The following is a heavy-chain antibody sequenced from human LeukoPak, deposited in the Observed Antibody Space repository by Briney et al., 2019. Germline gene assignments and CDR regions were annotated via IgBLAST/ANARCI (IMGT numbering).Heavy chain of an antibody. J-gene: IGHJ4*02. CDR2: ISYDESNK. D-gene: IGHD6-19*01. CDR1: GFTFSSYG. V-gene: IGHV3-30*18. CDR3: AKDIYSSGSQIDY. Sequence: GRSLRLSCAASGFTFSSYGMHWVRQAPGKGLEWVAVISYDESNKHYADSVKGRFTISRDNSKNTLYLQMNSLRAEDTAVYYCAKDIYSSGSQIDYWGQGTLVTVSS.